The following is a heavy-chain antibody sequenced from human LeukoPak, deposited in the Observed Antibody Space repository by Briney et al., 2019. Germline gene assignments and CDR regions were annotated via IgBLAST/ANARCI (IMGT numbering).Heavy chain of an antibody. J-gene: IGHJ4*02. CDR2: SSYSGSS. V-gene: IGHV4-59*01. CDR3: ARSDTHHIHSSSWHFDY. Sequence: SETLSLTCSVSGGSIGTNYWSWIRQVPGKGLEWIGYSSYSGSSNYNPSLKSRVTISVDKSKTQFSLYLNSVTAADTAVYYCARSDTHHIHSSSWHFDYWGGGTLVTVSS. CDR1: GGSIGTNY. D-gene: IGHD6-13*01.